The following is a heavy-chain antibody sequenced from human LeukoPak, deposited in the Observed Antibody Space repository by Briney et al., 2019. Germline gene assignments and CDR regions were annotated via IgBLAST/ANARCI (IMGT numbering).Heavy chain of an antibody. V-gene: IGHV4-34*01. J-gene: IGHJ6*03. CDR3: ARGARYYGSGTVGNYYYYMDV. CDR2: INHSGST. CDR1: GGSFSGYY. Sequence: PSETLSLTCAVYGGSFSGYYWSRIRQPPGKGLEWIGEINHSGSTNYNPSLKSRVTISVDTSKNQFSLKLSSVTAADTAVYYCARGARYYGSGTVGNYYYYMDVWGKGTTVTVSS. D-gene: IGHD3-10*01.